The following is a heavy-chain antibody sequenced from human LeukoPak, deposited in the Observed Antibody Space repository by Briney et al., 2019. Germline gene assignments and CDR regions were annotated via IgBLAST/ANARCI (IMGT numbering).Heavy chain of an antibody. CDR1: GGSFSSYY. CDR2: IYYSGST. Sequence: PSETLSLTCTVSGGSFSSYYWSWSRQPPGKGLEWIGYIYYSGSTNYNPSLKSRVTISVDTSKNQFSLRLSSVTAADTAVYYCARRVEYSSCWYYFDYWGQGTLVTVSS. J-gene: IGHJ4*02. V-gene: IGHV4-59*08. D-gene: IGHD6-19*01. CDR3: ARRVEYSSCWYYFDY.